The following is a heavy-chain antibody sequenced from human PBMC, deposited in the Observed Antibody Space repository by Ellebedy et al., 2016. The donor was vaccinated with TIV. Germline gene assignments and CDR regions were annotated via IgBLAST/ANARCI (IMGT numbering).Heavy chain of an antibody. CDR3: AKNLPVAEDFDY. V-gene: IGHV3-23*01. CDR1: GFTFSSYA. D-gene: IGHD6-19*01. Sequence: GGSLRLSCAASGFTFSSYAMSWVRQAPGKGLEWVSAISGSGGSTYYADSVKGRFTISRDNAKNSLYLQMNSLRAEDTALYYCAKNLPVAEDFDYWGQGTLVTVPS. J-gene: IGHJ4*02. CDR2: ISGSGGST.